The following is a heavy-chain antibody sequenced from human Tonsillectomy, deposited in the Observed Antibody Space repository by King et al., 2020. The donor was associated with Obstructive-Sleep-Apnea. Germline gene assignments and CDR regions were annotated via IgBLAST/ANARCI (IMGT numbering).Heavy chain of an antibody. J-gene: IGHJ6*02. CDR3: ARHEDTAMGNYYYYGMDV. D-gene: IGHD5-18*01. CDR2: IEPSDSYT. V-gene: IGHV5-10-1*01. CDR1: GYSFTNYW. Sequence: VQLVESGAEVKKPGESLRISCKASGYSFTNYWISWVRQMPGKGLEWMGRIEPSDSYTNYSPSFQSHVTISTDKSINPAYLQWSSLKASDTAMYYCARHEDTAMGNYYYYGMDVWGQGTTVTVSS.